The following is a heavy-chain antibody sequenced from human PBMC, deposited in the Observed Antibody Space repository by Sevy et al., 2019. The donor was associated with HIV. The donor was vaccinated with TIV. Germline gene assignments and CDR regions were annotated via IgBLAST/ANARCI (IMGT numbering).Heavy chain of an antibody. CDR1: GGSISSYY. V-gene: IGHV4-4*07. CDR3: ARGPYSGSYFFDY. J-gene: IGHJ4*02. Sequence: SETLSLTCTVSGGSISSYYWSWIRQPAGKGLEWIGRVYSSGHTNYNPSLQSRVTLSIDTSKNQFSLKLTSVTAADTAVYYCARGPYSGSYFFDYWGQGTLVTVSS. D-gene: IGHD1-26*01. CDR2: VYSSGHT.